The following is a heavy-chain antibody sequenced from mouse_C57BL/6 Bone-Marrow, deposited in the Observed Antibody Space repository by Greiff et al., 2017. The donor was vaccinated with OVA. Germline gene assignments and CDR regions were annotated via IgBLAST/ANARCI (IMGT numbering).Heavy chain of an antibody. Sequence: EVKLQQSGAELVRPGASVKLSCTASGFTIKDYYMHWVKQRPEQGLEWIGRIDPADGDTEYAPKFQGTATMTADTSSHTAYMQLSSLTYEDTAVYYSTTEGIYYYGSNAMDYWGQGTAVTVSS. D-gene: IGHD1-1*01. J-gene: IGHJ4*01. CDR2: IDPADGDT. CDR1: GFTIKDYY. CDR3: TTEGIYYYGSNAMDY. V-gene: IGHV14-1*01.